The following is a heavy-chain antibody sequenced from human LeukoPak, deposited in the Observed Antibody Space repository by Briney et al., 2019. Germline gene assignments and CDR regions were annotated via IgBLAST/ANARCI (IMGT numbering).Heavy chain of an antibody. CDR3: ARRAYSGSYWSF. J-gene: IGHJ4*02. Sequence: SETLSLTCGVSGYSINSAYYWGWIRQPPGKGLEWIGSIYHSGSTYYNPSLKSRVTISVDTSKNQFSLKLSSVTAADTAVYYCARRAYSGSYWSFWGQGTLVTVSS. CDR2: IYHSGST. D-gene: IGHD1-26*01. V-gene: IGHV4-38-2*01. CDR1: GYSINSAYY.